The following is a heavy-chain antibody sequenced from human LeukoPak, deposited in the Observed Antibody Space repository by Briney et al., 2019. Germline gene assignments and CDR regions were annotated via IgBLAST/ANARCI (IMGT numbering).Heavy chain of an antibody. J-gene: IGHJ5*02. CDR3: ARRAHYFDSGSYYTGSYNWFDP. D-gene: IGHD3-10*01. Sequence: GESLRISCKGSAVTFNNYWIGWVRQLPGKGLDWMGIIYPGDSETRYSPSLQGQVTMSVDKSMSTAYLQWSSLKASDTAMYYCARRAHYFDSGSYYTGSYNWFDPWGQGTLVTVSS. CDR1: AVTFNNYW. CDR2: IYPGDSET. V-gene: IGHV5-51*01.